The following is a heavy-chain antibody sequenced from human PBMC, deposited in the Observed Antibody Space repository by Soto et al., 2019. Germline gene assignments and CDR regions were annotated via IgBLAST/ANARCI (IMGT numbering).Heavy chain of an antibody. V-gene: IGHV1-18*01. D-gene: IGHD2-15*01. CDR1: GYTFTSYG. J-gene: IGHJ5*02. CDR3: ARMDQAATAVWFDP. Sequence: ASVKVSCKASGYTFTSYGISWVRQAPGQGLEWMGWISAYNGNTNYAQKLQDRVTMTTDTSTSTAYMELRSLRSDDTAVYYCARMDQAATAVWFDPWGQGTLVTVS. CDR2: ISAYNGNT.